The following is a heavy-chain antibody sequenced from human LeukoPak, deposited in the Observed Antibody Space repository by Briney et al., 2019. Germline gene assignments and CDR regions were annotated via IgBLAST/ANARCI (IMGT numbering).Heavy chain of an antibody. CDR1: GYTFTGYY. D-gene: IGHD3-22*01. CDR3: ARGFSEYHDSSGYYGNFDY. Sequence: ASVKVSCKASGYTFTGYYMHWVRQAPGQGLEWMGWINPNSGGTNYAQKFQGRVTMTRDTSISTAYMELSRLRSDDTAVYYCARGFSEYHDSSGYYGNFDYWGQGTLVTVSS. J-gene: IGHJ4*02. CDR2: INPNSGGT. V-gene: IGHV1-2*02.